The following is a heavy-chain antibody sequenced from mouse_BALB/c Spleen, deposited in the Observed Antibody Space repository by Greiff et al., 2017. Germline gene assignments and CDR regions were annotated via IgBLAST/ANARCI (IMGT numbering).Heavy chain of an antibody. Sequence: VQGVESGPGLVAPSQSLSITCTVSGFSLTSYGVHWVRQPPGKGLEWLGVIWAGGSTNYNSALMSRLSISKDNYKSQVFLKMNSLQTDDTAMYYCANYRYDDAMDYWGQGTSVTVSS. D-gene: IGHD2-14*01. J-gene: IGHJ4*01. V-gene: IGHV2-9*02. CDR1: GFSLTSYG. CDR3: ANYRYDDAMDY. CDR2: IWAGGST.